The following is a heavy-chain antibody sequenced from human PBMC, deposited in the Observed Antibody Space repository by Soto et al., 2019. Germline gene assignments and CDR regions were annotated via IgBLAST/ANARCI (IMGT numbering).Heavy chain of an antibody. V-gene: IGHV4-39*01. D-gene: IGHD3-22*01. Sequence: SETLSLTCTVSGGSISSSSYYWGWIRQPPGKGLEWIGSIYYSGSTYYNPSLKSRVTISVDTSKNQFSLKLSSVTAADTAVYYCARHLHDSSGYHYLESPFDYWGQGTLVTVS. CDR2: IYYSGST. J-gene: IGHJ4*02. CDR3: ARHLHDSSGYHYLESPFDY. CDR1: GGSISSSSYY.